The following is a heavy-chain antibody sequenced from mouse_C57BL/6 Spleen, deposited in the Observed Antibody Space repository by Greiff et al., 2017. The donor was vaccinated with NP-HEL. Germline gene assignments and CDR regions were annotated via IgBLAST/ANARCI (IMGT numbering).Heavy chain of an antibody. Sequence: EVQLQQSGAELVRPGASVKLSCTASGFNIKDDYMHWVKQRPEQGLEWIGWIDPENGDTEYASKFQGKATITADTSSNTAYLQLSSLTSEDTAVYYCTTEGQLRPAWFAYWGQGTLVTVSA. J-gene: IGHJ3*01. D-gene: IGHD3-2*02. CDR1: GFNIKDDY. CDR3: TTEGQLRPAWFAY. V-gene: IGHV14-4*01. CDR2: IDPENGDT.